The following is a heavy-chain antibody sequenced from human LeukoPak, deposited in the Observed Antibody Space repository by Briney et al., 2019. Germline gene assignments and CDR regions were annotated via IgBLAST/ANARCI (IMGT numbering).Heavy chain of an antibody. J-gene: IGHJ6*04. V-gene: IGHV3-11*04. D-gene: IGHD3-10*02. CDR2: ISSSGSIV. CDR1: GFTFSDYY. CDR3: AELGITMIGGV. Sequence: GGSLRLSCAASGFTFSDYYMSWIRQAPGKGLEWVSYISSSGSIVYYADSVKGRFTISRDNAKNSLYLQMNSLRAEDTTVYYCAELGITMIGGVWGKGTTVTISS.